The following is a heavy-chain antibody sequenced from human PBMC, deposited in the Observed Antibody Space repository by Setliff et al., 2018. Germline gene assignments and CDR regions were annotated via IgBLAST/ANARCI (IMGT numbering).Heavy chain of an antibody. CDR2: ISPHTGGT. J-gene: IGHJ4*02. D-gene: IGHD1-26*01. CDR1: GYIFTGYY. CDR3: ARVRRELVDY. V-gene: IGHV1-2*06. Sequence: RASVKVSCKASGYIFTGYYMHWVRQAPGQGLEWMGRISPHTGGTNSAQKLQGRVTMTTDTSTSTAYMELRSLRSDDTAVYYCARVRRELVDYWGQGTLVTVSS.